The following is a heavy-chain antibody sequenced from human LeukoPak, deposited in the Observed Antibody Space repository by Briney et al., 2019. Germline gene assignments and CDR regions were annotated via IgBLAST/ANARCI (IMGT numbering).Heavy chain of an antibody. CDR1: GFTFSSYE. Sequence: GGSLRLSCAASGFTFSSYEMNCVRQAPGKGLEWVSYISSSGSTIYYADSVKGRFTISRDNAKNSLYLEMNSLRAEDTAVYYCAELGITMIGGVWGKGTTVTISS. D-gene: IGHD3-10*02. CDR3: AELGITMIGGV. V-gene: IGHV3-48*03. J-gene: IGHJ6*04. CDR2: ISSSGSTI.